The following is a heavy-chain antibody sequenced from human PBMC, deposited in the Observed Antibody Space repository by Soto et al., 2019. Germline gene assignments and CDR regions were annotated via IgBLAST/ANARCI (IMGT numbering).Heavy chain of an antibody. Sequence: GASVKVSCKASGYTFTSHYMHWVRQAPGQGLEWMGVIHPNGSPTVYAQKFQGRLIMTTDTSTSTVYMELSTLRSDDTAVYYCARSPYCISTSCYPPASPYYYGMDVWGQGTTVTVSS. V-gene: IGHV1-46*01. J-gene: IGHJ6*02. D-gene: IGHD2-2*01. CDR2: IHPNGSPT. CDR1: GYTFTSHY. CDR3: ARSPYCISTSCYPPASPYYYGMDV.